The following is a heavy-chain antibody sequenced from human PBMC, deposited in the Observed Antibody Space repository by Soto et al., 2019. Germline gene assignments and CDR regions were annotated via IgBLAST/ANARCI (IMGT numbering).Heavy chain of an antibody. Sequence: WETLSLTCTVSGDSIKSSYWSWVRQPPGKGLEWIGYVYYTGTTNSNPSLKSRVTISADTSKNLFSLKVVSVTPADTAVYFCAKDMSGGSSWYEFDSWGPGTLVTVS. CDR2: VYYTGTT. J-gene: IGHJ4*02. D-gene: IGHD6-13*01. V-gene: IGHV4-59*01. CDR3: AKDMSGGSSWYEFDS. CDR1: GDSIKSSY.